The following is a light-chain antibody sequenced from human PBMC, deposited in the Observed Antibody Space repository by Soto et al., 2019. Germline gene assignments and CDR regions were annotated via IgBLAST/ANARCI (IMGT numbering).Light chain of an antibody. Sequence: GDRVTITCRASQSISSWLAWYQQKPGKSPKLLIYDASSLESGVPSRFSGSGSGTEFTLTISSLQPDDFATYYCQQYNSYWTFGQGTKVEIK. CDR3: QQYNSYWT. CDR2: DAS. V-gene: IGKV1-5*01. J-gene: IGKJ1*01. CDR1: QSISSW.